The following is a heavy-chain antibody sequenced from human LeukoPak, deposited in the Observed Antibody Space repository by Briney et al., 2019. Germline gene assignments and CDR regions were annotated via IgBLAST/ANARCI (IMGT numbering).Heavy chain of an antibody. CDR2: IRFDGNNK. Sequence: GSLRLSCAASGFKFSSFGMHWVRQAPGKGLDWVASIRFDGNNKYYSDSVKGRFTISRDNSKNTLFLQMDSLRPEDTSIYYCAKVRLLLSSWDDVFESWGQGTMVTVSS. J-gene: IGHJ3*02. CDR3: AKVRLLLSSWDDVFES. D-gene: IGHD6-13*01. V-gene: IGHV3-30*02. CDR1: GFKFSSFG.